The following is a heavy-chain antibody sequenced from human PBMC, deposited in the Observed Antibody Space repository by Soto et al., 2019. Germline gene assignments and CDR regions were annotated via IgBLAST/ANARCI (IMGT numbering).Heavy chain of an antibody. CDR1: GFTFSSYG. V-gene: IGHV3-33*01. CDR3: ARDGYCSGGSCYSVTVFDY. D-gene: IGHD2-15*01. J-gene: IGHJ4*02. Sequence: QVQLVESGGGVVQPGRSLRLSCAASGFTFSSYGMHWVRQAPGKGLEWVAVIWYDGSNKYYADSVKGRFTISRDNSKNTLYLQMNSLRGEGTAVYYCARDGYCSGGSCYSVTVFDYWGQGTLVTVSS. CDR2: IWYDGSNK.